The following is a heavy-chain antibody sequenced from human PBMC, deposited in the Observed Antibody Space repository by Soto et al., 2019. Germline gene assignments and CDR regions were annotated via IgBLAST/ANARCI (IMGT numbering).Heavy chain of an antibody. V-gene: IGHV1-69*08. D-gene: IGHD6-6*01. Sequence: QVQLVQSGAEVKKPGSSVKVSCKASGGTFSSYTISWVRQAPGQGLEWMGRIIPNLGIANYAQKFQGRVTITADKSTSTAYMELSSLRYEGTAVYSCAREGQLVPQFDYWGQGTLVTVSS. CDR2: IIPNLGIA. J-gene: IGHJ4*02. CDR3: AREGQLVPQFDY. CDR1: GGTFSSYT.